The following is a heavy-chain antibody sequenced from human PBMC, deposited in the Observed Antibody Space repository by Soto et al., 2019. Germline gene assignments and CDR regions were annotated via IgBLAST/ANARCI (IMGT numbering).Heavy chain of an antibody. CDR2: IYWDDDK. Sequence: QITLKESGPTVVKPKQTLTLTCTFSGFSLSSSGVGVGWIRQAPAKALEWLALIYWDDDKRYNPSLKNRLTITKDTSRNQVVLTMTSMDPVDKATYYCARGHGSARSTYCDYWGQGTLVTVS. CDR3: ARGHGSARSTYCDY. V-gene: IGHV2-5*02. D-gene: IGHD3-10*01. CDR1: GFSLSSSGVG. J-gene: IGHJ4*02.